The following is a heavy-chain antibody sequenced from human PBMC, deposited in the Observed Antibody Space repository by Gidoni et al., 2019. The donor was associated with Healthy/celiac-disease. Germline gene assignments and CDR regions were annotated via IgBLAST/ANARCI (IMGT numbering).Heavy chain of an antibody. Sequence: QLQLQESGPGLVKPSETLSLTCTVSGGSISSSSYYWGWIRQPPGKGLEWIGSIYYSGSTYYNPSLKSRVTISVDTSKNQFSLKLSSVTAADTAVYYCARLRIVPGGERGWFDPWGQGTLVTVSS. CDR2: IYYSGST. V-gene: IGHV4-39*01. D-gene: IGHD2-2*01. CDR1: GGSISSSSYY. J-gene: IGHJ5*02. CDR3: ARLRIVPGGERGWFDP.